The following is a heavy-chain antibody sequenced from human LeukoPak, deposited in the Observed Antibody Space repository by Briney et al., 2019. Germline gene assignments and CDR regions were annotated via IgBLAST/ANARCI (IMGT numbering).Heavy chain of an antibody. D-gene: IGHD6-19*01. CDR1: GFTFSSSA. CDR2: ITGSGGGT. V-gene: IGHV3-23*01. Sequence: PGGSLRLSCAASGFTFSSSAMSWVRQAPGMGLEWVSAITGSGGGTYYADSVKGRFTISRDNSKNTLYLQMSSLRAEDTAVYYCAKPPIAVTGTVYWGQGTLVTVSS. J-gene: IGHJ4*02. CDR3: AKPPIAVTGTVY.